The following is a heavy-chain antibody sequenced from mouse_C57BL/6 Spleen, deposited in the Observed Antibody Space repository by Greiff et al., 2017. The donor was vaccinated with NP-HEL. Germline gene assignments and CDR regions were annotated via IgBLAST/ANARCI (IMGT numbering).Heavy chain of an antibody. D-gene: IGHD1-1*01. Sequence: QQPGAELVKPGASVKMSCKASGYTFTSYWITWVKQRPGQGLEWIGDIYPGSGSTNYNEKFKSKATLTVDTSSSTAYMQLSSLTSEDSAVYYCARGGTVVATDAMDYWGQGTSVTVSS. CDR1: GYTFTSYW. V-gene: IGHV1-55*01. J-gene: IGHJ4*01. CDR2: IYPGSGST. CDR3: ARGGTVVATDAMDY.